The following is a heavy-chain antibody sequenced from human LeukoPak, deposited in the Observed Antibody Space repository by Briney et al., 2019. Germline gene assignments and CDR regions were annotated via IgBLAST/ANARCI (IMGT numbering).Heavy chain of an antibody. J-gene: IGHJ4*02. Sequence: ASVKVSCKTSGYSFSKFGISWGRQAPGQGLEWMGWISAQNGDTNYAQPGQGRVTMTTDTSPGTPYMELQSLTSDDTAVYYCVREPAGYSSTWPYAYWGQRTLVTVYS. CDR2: ISAQNGDT. CDR3: VREPAGYSSTWPYAY. D-gene: IGHD6-13*01. CDR1: GYSFSKFG. V-gene: IGHV1-18*01.